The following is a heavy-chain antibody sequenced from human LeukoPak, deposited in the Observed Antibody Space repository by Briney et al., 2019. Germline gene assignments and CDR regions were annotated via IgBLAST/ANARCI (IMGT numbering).Heavy chain of an antibody. V-gene: IGHV3-48*01. D-gene: IGHD2-2*01. CDR1: GFTFSSYS. Sequence: GGSLRLSCAASGFTFSSYSMNWVRQAPGKGLEWVSCISSSSSTIYYADSVKGRFTISRDNAKNSLYLQMNSLRAEDTAVYYCARDQTPDIVVVPAATCFDYWGQGTLVTVSS. CDR3: ARDQTPDIVVVPAATCFDY. CDR2: ISSSSSTI. J-gene: IGHJ4*02.